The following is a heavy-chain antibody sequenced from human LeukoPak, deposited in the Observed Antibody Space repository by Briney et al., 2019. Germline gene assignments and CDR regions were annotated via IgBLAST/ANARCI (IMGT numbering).Heavy chain of an antibody. Sequence: GGSLRHSSAAPGFTLRTYEMTWVRHAPGKGLERMSFVSSSGGATFYADSVKGRFTVSRDNAENSVYLQMNSLRAEDTAIYYCARDPNSYFYGLDVWGQGTTVTVSS. CDR3: ARDPNSYFYGLDV. V-gene: IGHV3-48*03. CDR1: GFTLRTYE. CDR2: VSSSGGAT. J-gene: IGHJ6*02.